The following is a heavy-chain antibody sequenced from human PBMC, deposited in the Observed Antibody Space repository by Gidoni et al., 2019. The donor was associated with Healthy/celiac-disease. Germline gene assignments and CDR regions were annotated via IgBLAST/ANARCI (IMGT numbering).Heavy chain of an antibody. D-gene: IGHD6-19*01. Sequence: QVQLQESGPGLVKPSQTLSLTCTVSGGSISSGDYYWSWIRQPPGKGLEWIGYIYYSGSTYYTPSLKSRVPISVDTSKNQFSLKLSSVTAADTAVYYCARGTGIAVAGYDYWGQGTLVTVSS. CDR3: ARGTGIAVAGYDY. V-gene: IGHV4-30-4*01. J-gene: IGHJ4*02. CDR2: IYYSGST. CDR1: GGSISSGDYY.